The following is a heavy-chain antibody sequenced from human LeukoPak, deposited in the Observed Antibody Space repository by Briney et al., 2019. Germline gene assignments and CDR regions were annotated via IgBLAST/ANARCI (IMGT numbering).Heavy chain of an antibody. D-gene: IGHD6-13*01. CDR3: ARGYSSTYRIDY. J-gene: IGHJ4*02. Sequence: ASVKVSCKASGYTFTNYYMHWVRQAPGQGLEWMGIINPSGNSTRYQQKFQDRVTMTRETSTRTVYMELSSLGSEDTAMYYCARGYSSTYRIDYWGQGTLVTVSS. CDR2: INPSGNST. V-gene: IGHV1-46*01. CDR1: GYTFTNYY.